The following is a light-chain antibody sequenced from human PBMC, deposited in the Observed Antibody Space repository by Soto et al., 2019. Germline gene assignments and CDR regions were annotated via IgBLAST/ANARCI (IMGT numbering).Light chain of an antibody. Sequence: NFMLTQPHSVSESPGKTVTISCTGSSGSVASNYVHWYQRRPGSAPTIVIYGDNQRPSGVPARFSGSIDSSSNSASLTISRLNTEDEAYYFCQSYDRSSLYVFGTGTKLTVL. CDR3: QSYDRSSLYV. CDR2: GDN. J-gene: IGLJ1*01. V-gene: IGLV6-57*02. CDR1: SGSVASNY.